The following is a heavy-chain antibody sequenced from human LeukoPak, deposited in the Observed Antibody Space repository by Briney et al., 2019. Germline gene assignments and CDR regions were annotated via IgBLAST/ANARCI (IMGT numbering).Heavy chain of an antibody. CDR3: AKDSGSYYYFDY. Sequence: GGSLRLSCAASGFTFSRYSMNWVRQAPGKGLEWVSAISGSGGSTYYADSVKGRFTISRDNSKNTLYLQVNSLRAEDTAVYYCAKDSGSYYYFDYWGQGTLVTVSS. V-gene: IGHV3-23*01. D-gene: IGHD1-26*01. CDR1: GFTFSRYS. CDR2: ISGSGGST. J-gene: IGHJ4*02.